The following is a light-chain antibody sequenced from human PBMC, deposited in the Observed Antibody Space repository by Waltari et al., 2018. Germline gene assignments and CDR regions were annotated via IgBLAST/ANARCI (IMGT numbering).Light chain of an antibody. CDR3: QQGNDFPLT. CDR1: HDISRW. V-gene: IGKV1-12*01. J-gene: IGKJ4*01. Sequence: DIQTTQSPSSVSASVGDRVIITCRASHDISRWVAWYQQKPGQAPWFLIYDASTLKSGVPSRFSGSGSGTEFTLTISSLQPEDFATYYCQQGNDFPLTFGGGTKVEI. CDR2: DAS.